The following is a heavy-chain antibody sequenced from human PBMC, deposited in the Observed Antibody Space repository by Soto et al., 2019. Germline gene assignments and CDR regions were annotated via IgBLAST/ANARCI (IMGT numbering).Heavy chain of an antibody. J-gene: IGHJ6*02. CDR3: ASSYSNYALIDYYYYGMDV. CDR1: GYTFTSYA. CDR2: INAGNGNT. V-gene: IGHV1-3*01. D-gene: IGHD4-4*01. Sequence: ASVKVSCKASGYTFTSYAMHWVRQAPGQRLEWMGWINAGNGNTKYSQKFQGRVPITRDTSARTAYMELSSLRSEDTAVYYCASSYSNYALIDYYYYGMDVWGQGTTVTVSS.